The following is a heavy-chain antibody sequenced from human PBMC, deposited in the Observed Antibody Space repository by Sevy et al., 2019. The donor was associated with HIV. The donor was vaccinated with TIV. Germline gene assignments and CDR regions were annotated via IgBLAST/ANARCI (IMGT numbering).Heavy chain of an antibody. V-gene: IGHV3-23*01. CDR2: ISGSGGST. D-gene: IGHD2-15*01. CDR1: RFIFSTYT. Sequence: GGSLRLSCAASRFIFSTYTMTWVRQAPGKGLEWVSGISGSGGSTYYSDSLKGRFTIFRDNSKSTVHLQMNSLRAEDTAVYYCAKGDRTFYGLDVWGQGTTVTVSS. J-gene: IGHJ6*02. CDR3: AKGDRTFYGLDV.